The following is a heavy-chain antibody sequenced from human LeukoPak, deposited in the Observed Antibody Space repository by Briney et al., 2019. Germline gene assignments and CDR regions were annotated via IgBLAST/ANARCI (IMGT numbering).Heavy chain of an antibody. D-gene: IGHD1-26*01. J-gene: IGHJ4*02. CDR2: IYYTGST. V-gene: IGHV4-61*08. Sequence: SETLSHTCTVSGGPISSGGYYWSWVRQHPGKGLEWIGHIYYTGSTNYNPSLKSRVIISLDTSKNQFSLKLSSVTAADTAVYYCAREDIAGATAPVFDYWGQGTLVTVSS. CDR3: AREDIAGATAPVFDY. CDR1: GGPISSGGYY.